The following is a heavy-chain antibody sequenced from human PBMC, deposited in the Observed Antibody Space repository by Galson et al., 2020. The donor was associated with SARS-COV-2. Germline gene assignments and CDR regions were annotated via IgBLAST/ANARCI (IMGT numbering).Heavy chain of an antibody. CDR1: GYTLTELS. J-gene: IGHJ5*02. V-gene: IGHV1-24*01. CDR2: FDPEDGET. D-gene: IGHD2-2*02. CDR3: ATATPLAAAISWVDP. Sequence: ASVKVSCKVSGYTLTELSMHWVRQAPGKGLEWMGGFDPEDGETIYAQKFQGRVTMTEDTSTDTAYMELSSLRSEDTAVYYCATATPLAAAISWVDPWGQGTLVTVSS.